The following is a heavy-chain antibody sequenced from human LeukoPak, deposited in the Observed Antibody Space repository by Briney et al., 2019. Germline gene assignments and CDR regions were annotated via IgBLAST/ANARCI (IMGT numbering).Heavy chain of an antibody. V-gene: IGHV4-59*08. CDR1: DDSISSSY. Sequence: SETLSLTCHVSDDSISSSYWSWIRQPPGKGLEWIGYVYYTGDANYNPSLKSRVTISVDTSKNQFSLKLSSVTAADTAVYYCARHNCSSTSCHHSVDYWGQGTLVTVSS. D-gene: IGHD2-2*01. J-gene: IGHJ4*02. CDR2: VYYTGDA. CDR3: ARHNCSSTSCHHSVDY.